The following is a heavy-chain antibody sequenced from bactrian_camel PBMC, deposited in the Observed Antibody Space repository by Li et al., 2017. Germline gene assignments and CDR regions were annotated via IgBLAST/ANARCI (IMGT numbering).Heavy chain of an antibody. D-gene: IGHD1*01. CDR3: AARKYVGIWSCPLRLTDFGY. Sequence: HVQLVESGGGSVQAGGSLTLSCLASGYDYDTYSRNCMAWFRQEPGKGREGVASIDIDGDTTYAASVEGRFTISKDNAKNTLYLQMNSLKPEDTAMYYCAARKYVGIWSCPLRLTDFGYWGQGTQVTVSS. CDR2: IDIDGDT. CDR1: GYDYDTYSRNC. J-gene: IGHJ6*01. V-gene: IGHV3S26*01.